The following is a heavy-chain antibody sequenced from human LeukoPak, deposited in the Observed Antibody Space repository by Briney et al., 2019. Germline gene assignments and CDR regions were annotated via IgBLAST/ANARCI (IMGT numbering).Heavy chain of an antibody. CDR1: GYTFTSYD. D-gene: IGHD3-22*01. Sequence: ASVKVSCKASGYTFTSYDINWVRQATGQGLEWMGWMNPNSGNTGYAQKFQGRVTMTRNTSISTAYMELSSLRSEDTAVYYCARAPMTNYYDSPDPPGADLDVWGKGTTATVSS. CDR2: MNPNSGNT. CDR3: ARAPMTNYYDSPDPPGADLDV. V-gene: IGHV1-8*01. J-gene: IGHJ6*04.